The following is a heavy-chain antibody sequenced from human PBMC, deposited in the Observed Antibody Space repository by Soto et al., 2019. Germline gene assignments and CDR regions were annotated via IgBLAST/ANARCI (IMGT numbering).Heavy chain of an antibody. D-gene: IGHD1-26*01. CDR2: IIPIFGTA. CDR1: GGTFSRYA. CDR3: ARDRSRLVGATTNWFDP. Sequence: SVKDSCKASGGTFSRYAISWVRQAPGQGLEWMGGIIPIFGTANYAQKFQGRVTITADESTSTAYMELSSLRSEDTAVYYCARDRSRLVGATTNWFDPWGQGTLVTVSS. V-gene: IGHV1-69*13. J-gene: IGHJ5*02.